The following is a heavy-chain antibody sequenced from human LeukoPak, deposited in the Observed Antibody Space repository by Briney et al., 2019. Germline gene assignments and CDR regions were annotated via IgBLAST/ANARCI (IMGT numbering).Heavy chain of an antibody. CDR2: IYHSGSN. Sequence: SETLSLTCAVSGGSISSGGYSWSWIRQPPGKGLEWIGYIYHSGSNYYNPSLKSRVTISVDRSKNQFSLKLSSVTAADTAVYYCASSLCSSTSCYTGVAFDIWGQGTMVTVSS. D-gene: IGHD2-2*02. J-gene: IGHJ3*02. CDR1: GGSISSGGYS. V-gene: IGHV4-30-2*01. CDR3: ASSLCSSTSCYTGVAFDI.